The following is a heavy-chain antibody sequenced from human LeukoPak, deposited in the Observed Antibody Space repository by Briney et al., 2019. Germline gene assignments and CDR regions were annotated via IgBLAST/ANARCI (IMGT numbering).Heavy chain of an antibody. CDR2: IYYSGST. CDR1: GGSISSYY. V-gene: IGHV4-59*01. D-gene: IGHD1-26*01. CDR3: ARQPLGASFDY. Sequence: PSETLSLTCTVSGGSISSYYWSWIRQPPGKGLEWIGYIYYSGSTNYNPSLKSRVTISVDTSKNQFSLKLSSETAADTAVYYCARQPLGASFDYWGQGTLVTVSS. J-gene: IGHJ4*02.